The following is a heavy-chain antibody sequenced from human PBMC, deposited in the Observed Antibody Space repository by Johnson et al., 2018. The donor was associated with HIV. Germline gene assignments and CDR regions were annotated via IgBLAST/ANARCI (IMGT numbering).Heavy chain of an antibody. J-gene: IGHJ3*02. Sequence: QEQLVESGGGVVQPGRSLRLSCAASGFTFSSYAMHWVRQAPGKGLEWVAVISYDGSNKYYADSVKGRFTISRDNSKNTLYLQMNSLRAEDTAVYYCASTSSGWFYAFDIWGQGTMVTVSS. V-gene: IGHV3-30-3*01. D-gene: IGHD6-19*01. CDR1: GFTFSSYA. CDR2: ISYDGSNK. CDR3: ASTSSGWFYAFDI.